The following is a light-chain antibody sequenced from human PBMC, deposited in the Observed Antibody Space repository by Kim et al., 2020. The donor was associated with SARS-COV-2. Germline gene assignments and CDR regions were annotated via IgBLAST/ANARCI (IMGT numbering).Light chain of an antibody. CDR3: GTWYSSLSAAV. V-gene: IGLV1-51*01. Sequence: GQKDTISGFGIISNIGNNYVSWYRQLPGTAPPLLIYDNDKRPSGIPDRFSGSKSGTSATLGITGLQPGDEADYYCGTWYSSLSAAVFDGGTQLAVL. J-gene: IGLJ2*01. CDR1: ISNIGNNY. CDR2: DND.